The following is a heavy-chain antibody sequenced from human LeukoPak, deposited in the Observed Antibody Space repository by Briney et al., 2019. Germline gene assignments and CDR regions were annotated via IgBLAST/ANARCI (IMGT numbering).Heavy chain of an antibody. CDR3: ARVGDYALKD. V-gene: IGHV4-61*02. D-gene: IGHD3-16*01. J-gene: IGHJ4*02. CDR2: MSTSGST. Sequence: PSETLSLTCTVSGDSISSTIYYWSWIRQPAGKGLEWIGRMSTSGSTSYNPSLKSRVTTSVDTSKNQFSLNLNSVTAADTAVYYCARVGDYALKDWGQGTLVTVSS. CDR1: GDSISSTIYY.